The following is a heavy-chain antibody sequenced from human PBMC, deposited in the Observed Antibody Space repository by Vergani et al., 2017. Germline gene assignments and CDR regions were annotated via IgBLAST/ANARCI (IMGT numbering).Heavy chain of an antibody. V-gene: IGHV3-7*01. Sequence: EVQLMESGGGLVQPGGSLRLSCAASGFIFSNYWMSWVRQAPGKGLWWVANIKEDGSETFYVDFVMVRFTISRDNAKNSLYLQMNSLRAEDTAVYFCARLGLTSPRSEASGFDYWGQGTLVTVSS. J-gene: IGHJ4*02. D-gene: IGHD1-14*01. CDR3: ARLGLTSPRSEASGFDY. CDR1: GFIFSNYW. CDR2: IKEDGSET.